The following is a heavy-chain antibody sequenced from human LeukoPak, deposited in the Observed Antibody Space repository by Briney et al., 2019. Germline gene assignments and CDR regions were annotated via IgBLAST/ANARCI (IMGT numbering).Heavy chain of an antibody. V-gene: IGHV4-4*07. CDR3: AGVRPNWNDGTFDY. J-gene: IGHJ4*02. CDR1: GASITNYY. CDR2: IYPSGST. D-gene: IGHD1-1*01. Sequence: SETLSLTCTVSGASITNYYWSWIRQSAGKGLEWIGRIYPSGSTHSNPSLKSRVTMSLDTSKNQFSLGLSSVTAADTAVYYCAGVRPNWNDGTFDYWGQGTLVTVSS.